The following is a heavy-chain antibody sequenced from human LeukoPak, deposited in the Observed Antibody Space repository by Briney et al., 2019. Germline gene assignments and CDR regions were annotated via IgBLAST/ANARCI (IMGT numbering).Heavy chain of an antibody. CDR2: IKQDGSEK. J-gene: IGHJ4*02. CDR3: ARDQPMATTGVSGALDY. Sequence: QPGGSLRLSCAASGFTFSSYWMSWVRQAPGKGLEWVANIKQDGSEKYYADSVKGRFTISRDNSKNTLYLQMNSLRAEDTAEYYCARDQPMATTGVSGALDYWGQGTLVTVSS. D-gene: IGHD5-24*01. CDR1: GFTFSSYW. V-gene: IGHV3-7*01.